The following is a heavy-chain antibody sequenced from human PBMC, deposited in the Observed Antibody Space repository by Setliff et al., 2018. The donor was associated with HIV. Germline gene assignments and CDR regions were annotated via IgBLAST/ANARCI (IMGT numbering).Heavy chain of an antibody. CDR3: AREPDY. Sequence: SETLSLTCAVYGGAFSGYYWTWIRQSPGRGLEWIGEVNHKGVANYSPSLMRRATISADTSKNQFSLRLTSVTAADTAVYFCAREPDYWSQGTLVTVSS. CDR1: GGAFSGYY. CDR2: VNHKGVA. V-gene: IGHV4-34*01. J-gene: IGHJ4*02.